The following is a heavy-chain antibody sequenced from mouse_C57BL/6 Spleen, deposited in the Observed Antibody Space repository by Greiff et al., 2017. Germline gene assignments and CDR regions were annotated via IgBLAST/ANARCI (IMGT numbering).Heavy chain of an antibody. Sequence: EVQVVESGGGLVQPKGSLKLSCAASGFTFNTYAMHWVRQAPGKGLEWVARIRSKSSNYATYYADSVKDRFTISRDDSQSMLYLQMNNLKTEDTAMYYCVRDGGTTVPSGGYFDVWGTGTTVTVSS. J-gene: IGHJ1*03. V-gene: IGHV10-3*01. CDR1: GFTFNTYA. D-gene: IGHD1-1*01. CDR2: IRSKSSNYAT. CDR3: VRDGGTTVPSGGYFDV.